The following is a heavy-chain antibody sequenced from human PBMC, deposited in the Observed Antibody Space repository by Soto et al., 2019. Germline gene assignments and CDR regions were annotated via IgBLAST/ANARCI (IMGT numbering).Heavy chain of an antibody. Sequence: QVQLQESGPGLVKPSQTLSLTCTVSGGSISDGAYYWSWIRQPPGKGLEWIGHIYDSGNTYNNPSLKSRRTISVDTSKNHFSLNLNAVTAADTAVYYCASGLSGDKVDQWGQGTLVTVSS. CDR1: GGSISDGAYY. V-gene: IGHV4-30-4*01. CDR2: IYDSGNT. J-gene: IGHJ4*02. D-gene: IGHD2-21*01. CDR3: ASGLSGDKVDQ.